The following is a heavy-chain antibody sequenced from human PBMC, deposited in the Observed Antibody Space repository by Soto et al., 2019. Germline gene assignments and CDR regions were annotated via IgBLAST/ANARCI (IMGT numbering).Heavy chain of an antibody. CDR1: GFTFSSYA. CDR3: AKDPNVLRYFDWLLYAEYFQH. J-gene: IGHJ1*01. D-gene: IGHD3-9*01. CDR2: ISGSGGST. V-gene: IGHV3-23*01. Sequence: PGESLKISCAASGFTFSSYAMSWVRQAPGKGLEWVSAISGSGGSTYYADSVKGRFTISRDNSKNTLYLQMNSLRAEDTAVYYCAKDPNVLRYFDWLLYAEYFQHWGQGTLVTVSS.